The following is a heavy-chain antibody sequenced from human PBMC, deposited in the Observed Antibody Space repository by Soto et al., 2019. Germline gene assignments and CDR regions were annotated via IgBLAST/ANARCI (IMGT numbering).Heavy chain of an antibody. J-gene: IGHJ4*02. V-gene: IGHV4-39*01. CDR3: ASQLPTTYDSSSSDFDY. CDR1: GGSISSSSYY. CDR2: IYYSGST. D-gene: IGHD6-6*01. Sequence: QLQLQESGPGLVKPSETLSLTCTVSGGSISSSSYYWGWIRQPPGKGLEWIGSIYYSGSTYYNPSLKSRVTISVDTSKNQFSLKLSSVTAADTAVYYCASQLPTTYDSSSSDFDYWGQGTLVTVSS.